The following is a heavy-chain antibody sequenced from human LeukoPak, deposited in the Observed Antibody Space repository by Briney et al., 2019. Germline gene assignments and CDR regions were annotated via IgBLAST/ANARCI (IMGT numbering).Heavy chain of an antibody. CDR2: LFFTGNP. J-gene: IGHJ4*01. CDR3: ARRIPGFFFDY. CDR1: GGSITTTNY. D-gene: IGHD2-21*01. V-gene: IGHV4-39*01. Sequence: SGTLSLTCGVSGGSITTTNYWSWVRPPPGGGLEWLGTLFFTGNPYYNPSLKNRFTISVDTSKNQFALKLSSVTAADTAVYYCARRIPGFFFDYWGQGTLVTVSS.